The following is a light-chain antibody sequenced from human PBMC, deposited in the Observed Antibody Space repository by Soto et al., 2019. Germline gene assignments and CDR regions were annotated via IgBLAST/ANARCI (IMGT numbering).Light chain of an antibody. CDR3: SSFTTSRFYV. J-gene: IGLJ1*01. Sequence: QSVLTQPPSVSGAPGQRVTISCTGSTSNIGTGYDVHWYQQLPGTAPKLLIYGNSKRPSGVPDRISGSKSGLTASLTISGLQAEDEADYYCSSFTTSRFYVFGPGTKLTVL. V-gene: IGLV1-40*01. CDR1: TSNIGTGYD. CDR2: GNS.